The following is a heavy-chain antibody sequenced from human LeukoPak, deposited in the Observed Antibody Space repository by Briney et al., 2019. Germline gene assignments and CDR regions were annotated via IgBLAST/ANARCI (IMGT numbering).Heavy chain of an antibody. CDR2: ISGSGGGT. Sequence: GGSLRLSCEASGVTFSSYVMSWVRQAPGKGPEWVSGISGSGGGTYYADFVKGRFAISRDNSKNTLYLQMNSLRAEDTAVYYCAKVAFGELFYNWFDPWGQGTLVTVSS. J-gene: IGHJ5*02. CDR1: GVTFSSYV. CDR3: AKVAFGELFYNWFDP. D-gene: IGHD3-10*01. V-gene: IGHV3-23*01.